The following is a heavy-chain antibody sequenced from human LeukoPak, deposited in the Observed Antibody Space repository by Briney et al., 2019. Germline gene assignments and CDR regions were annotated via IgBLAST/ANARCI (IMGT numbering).Heavy chain of an antibody. CDR2: ISGSGGST. Sequence: GGSLRLSCAVSGFTFSSYAMSWVRQAPGKGLEWVSAISGSGGSTYYADSVKGRFTISRDNSKNTLYLQMNSLRAEDTAVYYCAKDLDSDSSGWYVASYWGQGTLVTVSS. J-gene: IGHJ4*02. V-gene: IGHV3-23*01. CDR1: GFTFSSYA. CDR3: AKDLDSDSSGWYVASY. D-gene: IGHD6-19*01.